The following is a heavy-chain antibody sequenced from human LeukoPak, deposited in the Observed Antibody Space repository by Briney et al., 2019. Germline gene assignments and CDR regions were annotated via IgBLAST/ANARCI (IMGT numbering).Heavy chain of an antibody. CDR1: GYTFTSYY. Sequence: ASVKVSCKASGYTFTSYYMHWVRQAPGQGLEWMGWINPNSGGTNYAQKFQGRVTMTRDTSISTAYMELSRLRSDDTAVYYCARDGYSSSWYGYYYYMDVWGKGTTVTVSS. CDR2: INPNSGGT. CDR3: ARDGYSSSWYGYYYYMDV. V-gene: IGHV1-2*02. D-gene: IGHD6-13*01. J-gene: IGHJ6*03.